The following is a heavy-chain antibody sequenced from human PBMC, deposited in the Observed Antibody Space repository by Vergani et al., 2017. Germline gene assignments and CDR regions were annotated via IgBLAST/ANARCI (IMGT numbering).Heavy chain of an antibody. CDR2: ISSSGSTI. D-gene: IGHD6-13*01. CDR3: ARDRDIAAAGTGWYFDY. Sequence: EVQLVESGGGLVQPGGSLRLSCAASGFTFSSYEMNWVRQAPGKGLEWVSYISSSGSTIYYADSVKGRFTISRDNAKNSLYLQMNSLRAEDTAVYYCARDRDIAAAGTGWYFDYWGQGTLVTVSS. J-gene: IGHJ4*02. V-gene: IGHV3-48*03. CDR1: GFTFSSYE.